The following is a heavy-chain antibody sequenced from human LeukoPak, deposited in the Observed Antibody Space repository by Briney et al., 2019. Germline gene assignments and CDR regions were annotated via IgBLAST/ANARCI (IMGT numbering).Heavy chain of an antibody. Sequence: PGGSLLLSCAASGFHFISYWMSWVRPAPGKGLEWVANIKQDGRAKYYVDSVKGRFTISRDNAKNSLYLQMNSLRAGDTAVYYCARASASGERWLQYYYYYYYMDVWGKGTTVTISS. CDR3: ARASASGERWLQYYYYYYYMDV. CDR1: GFHFISYW. D-gene: IGHD5-24*01. J-gene: IGHJ6*03. V-gene: IGHV3-7*03. CDR2: IKQDGRAK.